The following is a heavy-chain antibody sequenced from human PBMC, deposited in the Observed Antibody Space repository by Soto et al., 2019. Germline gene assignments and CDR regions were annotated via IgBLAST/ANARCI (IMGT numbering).Heavy chain of an antibody. V-gene: IGHV4-30-4*01. Sequence: SETLSLTCTVSGGSISSGDYYWSWIRQPPGKGLEWIGYIYYSGSTYYNPSLKSRVTISVNTSKNKFSLKLSSVTAADTAVYFCARDIPGYDRSGPNGMDVWGQGTTVTVSS. D-gene: IGHD3-22*01. CDR2: IYYSGST. CDR1: GGSISSGDYY. CDR3: ARDIPGYDRSGPNGMDV. J-gene: IGHJ6*02.